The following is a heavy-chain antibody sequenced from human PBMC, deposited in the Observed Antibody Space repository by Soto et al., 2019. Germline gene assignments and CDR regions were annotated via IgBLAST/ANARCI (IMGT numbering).Heavy chain of an antibody. CDR2: INAGNGNT. V-gene: IGHV1-3*01. CDR1: GYTFTSYA. J-gene: IGHJ4*02. CDR3: ATASRYSSSWFDIDY. D-gene: IGHD6-13*01. Sequence: VSVKVSCKASGYTFTSYAMHWVRQAPGQRLEWMGWINAGNGNTKYSQKFQGRVTITRDTSASTAYMELSSLGSEDTAVYYCATASRYSSSWFDIDYWGQGTLVTVSS.